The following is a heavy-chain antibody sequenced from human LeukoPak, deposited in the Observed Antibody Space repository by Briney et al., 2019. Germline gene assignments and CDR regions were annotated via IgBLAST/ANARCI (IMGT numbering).Heavy chain of an antibody. D-gene: IGHD5-18*01. CDR2: ISYDGSNI. J-gene: IGHJ4*02. V-gene: IGHV3-30*01. CDR1: GFTFSSYA. Sequence: PGGSLRLSCAASGFTFSSYAMHWVRQAPGKGLEWVAVISYDGSNIYYADSVKGRFTISRDNSKNTLYLQMNSLRAEDTAVYYCAREGYSYGTFDYWGQGTLVTVSS. CDR3: AREGYSYGTFDY.